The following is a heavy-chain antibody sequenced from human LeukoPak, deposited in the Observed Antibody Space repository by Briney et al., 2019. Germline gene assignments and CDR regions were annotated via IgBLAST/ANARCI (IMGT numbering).Heavy chain of an antibody. CDR3: ARDQRWLQLLPDY. J-gene: IGHJ4*02. CDR2: ISSSGSTI. Sequence: GGSLRLSCAASGFTFSDYYMSWIRQAPGKGLEWVSYISSSGSTIYYADSVKGRFTISRDNAKNSLYLQMNSLRAEDTAVYYCARDQRWLQLLPDYWGQGILVTVSS. CDR1: GFTFSDYY. D-gene: IGHD5-24*01. V-gene: IGHV3-11*01.